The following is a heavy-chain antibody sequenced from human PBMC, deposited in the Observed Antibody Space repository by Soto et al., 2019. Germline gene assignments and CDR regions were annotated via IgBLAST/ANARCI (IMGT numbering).Heavy chain of an antibody. D-gene: IGHD3-3*01. J-gene: IGHJ4*02. CDR1: GFTFSSYA. Sequence: GGSLRLSCAASGFTFSSYAMSWVRQAPGKGLEWVSAISGSGGSTYYADSVKGRFTISRDNSKNTLYLQMNSLRAEDTAVYYCAKDAPVTIFGVVSFGPPKDDVTFDYWGQGTLVTVSS. CDR2: ISGSGGST. V-gene: IGHV3-23*01. CDR3: AKDAPVTIFGVVSFGPPKDDVTFDY.